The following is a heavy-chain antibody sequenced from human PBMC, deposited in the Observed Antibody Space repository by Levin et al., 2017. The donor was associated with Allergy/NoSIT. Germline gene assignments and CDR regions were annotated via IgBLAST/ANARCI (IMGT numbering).Heavy chain of an antibody. V-gene: IGHV3-33*01. Sequence: SCAASGFTFSSYGMHWVRQAPGKGLEWVAVIWYDGSNKYYADSVKGRFTISRDNSKNRVYLQMNSLRAEDTAVYYCARDDGHSYGDYWGQGTLVTVSS. CDR2: IWYDGSNK. D-gene: IGHD5-18*01. CDR3: ARDDGHSYGDY. CDR1: GFTFSSYG. J-gene: IGHJ4*02.